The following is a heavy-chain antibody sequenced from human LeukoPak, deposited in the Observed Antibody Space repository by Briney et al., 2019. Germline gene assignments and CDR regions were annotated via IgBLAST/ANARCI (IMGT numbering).Heavy chain of an antibody. CDR2: INPSSGGT. Sequence: ASVKVSCKPSRYIVSPYYIHWVRQSPGQGLEWMGWINPSSGGTNSAQKFQGRVTMTRTTSISTAYMEMSSLRSDDTAVYYCVRDGVYGGYSSGWYGRFDSWGQGTLVTVSS. CDR3: VRDGVYGGYSSGWYGRFDS. D-gene: IGHD6-19*01. CDR1: RYIVSPYY. J-gene: IGHJ5*01. V-gene: IGHV1-2*02.